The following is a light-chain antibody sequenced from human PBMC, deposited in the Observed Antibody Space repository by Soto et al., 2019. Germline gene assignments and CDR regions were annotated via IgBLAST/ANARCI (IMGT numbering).Light chain of an antibody. CDR1: SSNIGAGYD. CDR3: QSYDSRLSVV. Sequence: QSVLTQPPSVSGAPGQRVTISCPGSSSNIGAGYDVHWYQQLPGTAPKLLIYGNSNRPSGVPDRFSGSKSGTSASLAITGLQAEDEADYYCQSYDSRLSVVFGGGTKLTGL. CDR2: GNS. J-gene: IGLJ2*01. V-gene: IGLV1-40*01.